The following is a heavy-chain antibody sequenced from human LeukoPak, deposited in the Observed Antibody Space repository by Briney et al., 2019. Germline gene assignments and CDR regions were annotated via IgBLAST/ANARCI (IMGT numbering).Heavy chain of an antibody. D-gene: IGHD6-6*01. CDR1: GYTFATYG. V-gene: IGHV1-18*01. Sequence: ASVKVSCKASGYTFATYGISWVRLAPGQGLEWMGWISAYNGNTNYAQQFQGRVTMTTDTSMSTAYMELRSLRSDDTAVYYCARDLIAVRPGWFDPWGQGSLVTVSS. CDR3: ARDLIAVRPGWFDP. J-gene: IGHJ5*02. CDR2: ISAYNGNT.